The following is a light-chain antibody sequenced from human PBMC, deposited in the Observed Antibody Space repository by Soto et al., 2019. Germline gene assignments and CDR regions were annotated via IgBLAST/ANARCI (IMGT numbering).Light chain of an antibody. CDR2: GAS. CDR1: QSVSSN. CDR3: QQYNNWPPWT. Sequence: EIVMTQSPATLSVSPGDRATLSCRASQSVSSNLAWFQQKPGQSPRLLIYGASTRATGIPARFSGSGSGTEFTLTISSLQSEDLAVYYCQQYNNWPPWTFGQGTKVEVE. V-gene: IGKV3-15*01. J-gene: IGKJ1*01.